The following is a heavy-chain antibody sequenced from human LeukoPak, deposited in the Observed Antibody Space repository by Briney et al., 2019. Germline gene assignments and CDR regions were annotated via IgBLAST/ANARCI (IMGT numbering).Heavy chain of an antibody. CDR1: GYTFTGYY. D-gene: IGHD1-26*01. V-gene: IGHV1-2*04. CDR2: INPNSGGT. Sequence: ASVKVSCKASGYTFTGYYMHWVRQAPGQGLEWMGWINPNSGGTNYAQKFQGWVTMTRDTSISTAYMELSRLRSDDTAVYYCAREVPGGGRLPSSLGYWGQGTQVTVSS. J-gene: IGHJ4*02. CDR3: AREVPGGGRLPSSLGY.